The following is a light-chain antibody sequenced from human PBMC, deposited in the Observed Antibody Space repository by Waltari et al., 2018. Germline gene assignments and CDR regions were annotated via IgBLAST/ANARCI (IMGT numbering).Light chain of an antibody. CDR2: GAS. Sequence: ILLTQSPATLSVSPGERATLSCRASQNIDTRLAWYQHKPVQAPRLLIYGASTKAADIPARFSGSGFGTDFSLTINSLQSEDFAVYYCQQYLQWPPAITFGPGTRLDFK. CDR3: QQYLQWPPAIT. V-gene: IGKV3-15*01. CDR1: QNIDTR. J-gene: IGKJ5*01.